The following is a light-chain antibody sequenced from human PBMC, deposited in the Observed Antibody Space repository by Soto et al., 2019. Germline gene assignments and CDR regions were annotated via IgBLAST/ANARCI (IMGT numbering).Light chain of an antibody. Sequence: DIQITQSPSSLSASVGDRGTITCRASQSITNYLNWYQQQQGKAPKLLIYAASSLQSGVPSRFSGSGSGTEFTLTISSLQPDDFATYYCQNFNSYPWKCGQGTKGDIK. J-gene: IGKJ1*01. CDR3: QNFNSYPWK. CDR1: QSITNY. CDR2: AAS. V-gene: IGKV1-9*01.